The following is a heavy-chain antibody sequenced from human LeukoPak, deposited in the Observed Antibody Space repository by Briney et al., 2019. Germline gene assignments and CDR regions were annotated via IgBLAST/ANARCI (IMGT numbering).Heavy chain of an antibody. Sequence: GASVKVSCTASGYTFTGYYMHWVRQAPGQGLEWMGWMNPNSGNTGYAQKFQGRVTMTRNTSISTAYMELSSLRSEDTAVYYCARVLINYDSSGYYYYYGMDVWGQGTTVTVSS. CDR1: GYTFTGYY. D-gene: IGHD3-22*01. CDR2: MNPNSGNT. J-gene: IGHJ6*02. V-gene: IGHV1-8*02. CDR3: ARVLINYDSSGYYYYYGMDV.